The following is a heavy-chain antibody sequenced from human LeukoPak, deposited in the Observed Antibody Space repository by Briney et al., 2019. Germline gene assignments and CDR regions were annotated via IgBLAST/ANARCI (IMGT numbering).Heavy chain of an antibody. Sequence: ASVKVSCKASGYTFTSYAMHWVRQAPGQRLEWMGWINAGNGNTKYSQEFQGRVTITRDMSTSTVYMELSSLRSEDTAVYYCASQSSAGEWFDPWGQGTLVTVSS. CDR2: INAGNGNT. J-gene: IGHJ5*02. CDR1: GYTFTSYA. CDR3: ASQSSAGEWFDP. D-gene: IGHD7-27*01. V-gene: IGHV1-3*03.